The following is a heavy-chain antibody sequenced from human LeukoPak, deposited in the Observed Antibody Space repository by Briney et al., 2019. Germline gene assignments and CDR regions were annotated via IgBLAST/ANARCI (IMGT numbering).Heavy chain of an antibody. CDR3: AREAPAYGERYFVS. V-gene: IGHV3-74*01. J-gene: IGHJ4*02. CDR2: ISPDGSVT. CDR1: GLTFNTYW. D-gene: IGHD2-21*01. Sequence: PGGSLRLSCLASGLTFNTYWMHWVRQVPGKGPVWVSRISPDGSVTWDADSVRGRFIISRDDAKNTLYLQMNSLRAEDTALYYCAREAPAYGERYFVSWGQGTLVTVSS.